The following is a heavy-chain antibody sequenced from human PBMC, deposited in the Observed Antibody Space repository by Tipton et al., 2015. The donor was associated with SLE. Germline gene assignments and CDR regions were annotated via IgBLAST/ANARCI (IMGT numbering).Heavy chain of an antibody. V-gene: IGHV4-4*08. Sequence: TLSLTCTVSGGSISSHYWSWIRQPPGKGLEWIGYIYTSGSTNYNPSLKSRVTISVDTSKNQFSLKLSSVTAADTAVYYCARDRSIAAAGTDAFDIWGQGTMVTVSS. D-gene: IGHD6-13*01. CDR2: IYTSGST. CDR3: ARDRSIAAAGTDAFDI. CDR1: GGSISSHY. J-gene: IGHJ3*02.